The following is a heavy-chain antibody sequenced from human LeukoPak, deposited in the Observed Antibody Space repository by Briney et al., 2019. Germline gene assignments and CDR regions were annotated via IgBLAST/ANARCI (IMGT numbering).Heavy chain of an antibody. V-gene: IGHV3-74*01. CDR2: INSDGSST. Sequence: GGSLRLSCAASGFTLSGYWMHWVRQAPGKGLVWVSRINSDGSSTSHADSVKGRFTISRDNAKNTLYLQVNSLRAEDTAVYYCASVVGGYYPPVEGFDVWGQGTMVTVSS. J-gene: IGHJ3*01. D-gene: IGHD3-3*01. CDR1: GFTLSGYW. CDR3: ASVVGGYYPPVEGFDV.